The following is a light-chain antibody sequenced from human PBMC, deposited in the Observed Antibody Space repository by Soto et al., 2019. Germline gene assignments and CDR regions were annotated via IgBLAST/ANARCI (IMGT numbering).Light chain of an antibody. CDR3: CSYAGSSTSYVV. V-gene: IGLV2-23*01. CDR1: SSDVGSYNL. CDR2: EGS. J-gene: IGLJ2*01. Sequence: QSVLTQPASVSGSPGQSITISCTGTSSDVGSYNLVSWYQQHPGKAPKLMMYEGSKRPSGVSNRFSGSKSGNTASLTISGLQAEDEADYYCCSYAGSSTSYVVFGGGTKVTVL.